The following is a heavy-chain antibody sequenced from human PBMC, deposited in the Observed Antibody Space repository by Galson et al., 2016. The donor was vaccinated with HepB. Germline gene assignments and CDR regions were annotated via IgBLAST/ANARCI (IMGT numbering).Heavy chain of an antibody. V-gene: IGHV4-34*01. CDR1: NASLSGSY. CDR2: ISHTGST. Sequence: SETLSLTCGIINASLSGSYWVWVRQVPGKGLECLGQISHTGSTKYNPSLQSRVTISLDTTKSQLSLTLTSVTAADTAVYFCAKHSNWNSNYFGLDVWGQGATGIVSS. J-gene: IGHJ6*02. CDR3: AKHSNWNSNYFGLDV. D-gene: IGHD1-1*01.